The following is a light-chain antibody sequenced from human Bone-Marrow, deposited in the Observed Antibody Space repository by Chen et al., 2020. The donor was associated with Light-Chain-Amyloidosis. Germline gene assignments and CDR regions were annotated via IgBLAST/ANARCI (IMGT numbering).Light chain of an antibody. CDR2: GSS. CDR3: QQYGTSPLI. CDR1: QTISSNY. J-gene: IGKJ4*01. V-gene: IGKV3-20*01. Sequence: EILLTQSPGTLSLSPGEGANLSCRASQTISSNYLTWYQQKFGQAPRLLIYGSSSRATGIPDRFTGSGSGTDFTLTINRLEPEDFAMYYCQQYGTSPLIFGGGTKVEIK.